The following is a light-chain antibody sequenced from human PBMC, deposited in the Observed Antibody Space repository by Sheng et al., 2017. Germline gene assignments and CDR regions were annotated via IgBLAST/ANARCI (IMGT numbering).Light chain of an antibody. V-gene: IGKV1-12*01. Sequence: DIQMTQSPSSVSASVGDRVTITCRASQDINRWLAWYQHKPGKAPKLLIYAASSLQSGVPSRFSGSGSGTDFTLTISSLQPEDFATYFCQQASSFPRTFGQGTKVEIK. CDR1: QDINRW. CDR2: AAS. CDR3: QQASSFPRT. J-gene: IGKJ1*01.